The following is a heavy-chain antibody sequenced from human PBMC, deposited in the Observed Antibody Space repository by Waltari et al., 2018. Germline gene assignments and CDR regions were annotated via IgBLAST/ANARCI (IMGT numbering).Heavy chain of an antibody. V-gene: IGHV4-39*01. CDR1: GSITNSNYY. CDR2: IFYSGST. Sequence: QLQLQESGPGLVKPSETLSLTCTVSGSITNSNYYWGWIRQTPGKGLEWIGNIFYSGSTTFNPSLKSRVTMSVDTSNNQFSLSMSSVTAADTAVYFCARRITTLRGVVRAYFDYWGQGTLVTVSS. CDR3: ARRITTLRGVVRAYFDY. J-gene: IGHJ4*02. D-gene: IGHD3-10*01.